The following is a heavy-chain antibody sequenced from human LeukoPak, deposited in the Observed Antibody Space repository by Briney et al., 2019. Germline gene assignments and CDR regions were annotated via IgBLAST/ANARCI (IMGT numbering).Heavy chain of an antibody. J-gene: IGHJ3*02. V-gene: IGHV3-15*01. CDR3: TTGYWSSKYHGDDAFDI. D-gene: IGHD2-2*01. CDR1: GLSFTNAW. Sequence: GGSLTLSCAASGLSFTNAWMIWVRQAPGKGLEWVGRIMSKTAGGTTHYAAPVKGRFSTSRDDSKTTLYLQMNSLTTEDTGVYFCTTGYWSSKYHGDDAFDIWGQGTKVTVSS. CDR2: IMSKTAGGTT.